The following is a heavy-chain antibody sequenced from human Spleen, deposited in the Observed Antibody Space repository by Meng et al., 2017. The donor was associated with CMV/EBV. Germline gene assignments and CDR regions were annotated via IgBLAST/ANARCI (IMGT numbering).Heavy chain of an antibody. V-gene: IGHV3-33*03. CDR3: AKDRPDSFDY. CDR2: IWNDGSDK. D-gene: IGHD6-6*01. Sequence: GESLKISCEASGFTFSSYGMHWVRQAPGMGLEWVAVIWNDGSDKKFADSVKGRFTISRDNSKNTLYLQMNSLRADDTAVYYCAKDRPDSFDYWGQGTLVTVSS. J-gene: IGHJ4*02. CDR1: GFTFSSYG.